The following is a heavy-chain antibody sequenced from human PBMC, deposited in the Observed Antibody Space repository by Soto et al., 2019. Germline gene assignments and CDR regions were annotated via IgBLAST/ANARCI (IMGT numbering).Heavy chain of an antibody. CDR3: AKDRGSSGWYFDY. Sequence: GGSLRLSCAASGVTFDDYAMHWVRQAPGKGLEWVSGISWNSGSIGYADSVKGRFTISRDNAKNSLYLQMNSLRAEDTALYYCAKDRGSSGWYFDYWGQGTLVTVSS. CDR1: GVTFDDYA. CDR2: ISWNSGSI. D-gene: IGHD6-19*01. J-gene: IGHJ4*02. V-gene: IGHV3-9*01.